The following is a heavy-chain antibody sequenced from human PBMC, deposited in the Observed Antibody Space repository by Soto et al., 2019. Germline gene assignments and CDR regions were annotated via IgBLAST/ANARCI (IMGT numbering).Heavy chain of an antibody. CDR3: ARGLGSSGPSY. Sequence: QVQLQQWGAGLLKPSETLSLTCAVYGGSFSGYYWSWIRQPPGKGLEWIGEINHSGSTNYNPSLKSRVTISVDTSKNQFSLKLSSVTGADTAVYYCARGLGSSGPSYWGQGTLVTVSS. CDR1: GGSFSGYY. D-gene: IGHD6-19*01. CDR2: INHSGST. J-gene: IGHJ4*02. V-gene: IGHV4-34*01.